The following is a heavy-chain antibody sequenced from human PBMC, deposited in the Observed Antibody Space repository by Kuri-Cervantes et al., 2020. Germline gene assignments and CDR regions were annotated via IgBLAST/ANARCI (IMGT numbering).Heavy chain of an antibody. CDR2: IYHSGST. J-gene: IGHJ6*03. V-gene: IGHV4-38-2*02. CDR1: GYSISSGYY. CDR3: ARENTGWLQLNYHYYYMDV. D-gene: IGHD5-24*01. Sequence: SETLSLTCAVSGYSISSGYYWGWIRQPPGKGLEWIGSIYHSGSTYYNPSLKSRVTISVDTSKNQFSLKLSSVTAADTAVYYCARENTGWLQLNYHYYYMDVWGKGTTVTVSS.